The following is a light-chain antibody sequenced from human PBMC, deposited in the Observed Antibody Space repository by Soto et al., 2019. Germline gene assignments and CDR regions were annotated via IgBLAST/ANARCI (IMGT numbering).Light chain of an antibody. J-gene: IGKJ4*01. CDR1: QGISSY. Sequence: DIQLTQSPSFLSASVGDRVTITCRASQGISSYLAWYQQKPGKAPNLLIYAASTLQSGVPSRFSGSESGTEFTITISSLQPEDFATYYCQQLNTYPLTFGGGTKVEIK. CDR2: AAS. V-gene: IGKV1-9*01. CDR3: QQLNTYPLT.